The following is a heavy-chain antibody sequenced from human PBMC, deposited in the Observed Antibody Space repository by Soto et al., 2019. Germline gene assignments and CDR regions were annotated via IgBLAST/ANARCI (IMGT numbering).Heavy chain of an antibody. V-gene: IGHV3-33*01. J-gene: IGHJ4*02. CDR3: ARGPRYDSSGYYSPGGY. CDR1: GFTFSSYG. Sequence: GGSLRLSCAASGFTFSSYGMHWVRQAPGKGLEWVAVIWYDGSNKYYADSVKGRFTISRDNSKNTLYLQMNSLRAEDTAVYYCARGPRYDSSGYYSPGGYWGQGTLVTVSS. D-gene: IGHD3-22*01. CDR2: IWYDGSNK.